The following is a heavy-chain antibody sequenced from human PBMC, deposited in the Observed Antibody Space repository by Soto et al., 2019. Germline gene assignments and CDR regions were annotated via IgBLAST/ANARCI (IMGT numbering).Heavy chain of an antibody. CDR2: IDRFGAYS. V-gene: IGHV3-21*03. CDR3: ARVGSTFARGRIGGVHYGLDV. J-gene: IGHJ6*02. D-gene: IGHD3-16*01. CDR1: GFTFRTYT. Sequence: EVRLVESGGGLVKSGGSLRLSCSAYGFTFRTYTMNWVRQAPGRGLEGVSHIDRFGAYSWYVDSAQGRFTISRDNAKNALYLQRNSLRSEDTAVYYCARVGSTFARGRIGGVHYGLDVWGQGTTVTVSS.